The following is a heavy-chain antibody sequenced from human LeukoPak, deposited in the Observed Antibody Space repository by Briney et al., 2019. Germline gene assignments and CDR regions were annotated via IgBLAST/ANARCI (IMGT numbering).Heavy chain of an antibody. Sequence: GGSLRLSCAAPGFTFSSYAMSWVRQAPGKGLEWVSAISGSGGSTYYADSVKGRFTISRDNSKNTLYLQMNSLRAEDTAVYYCAKDSEITMIVVVITTSYFDYWGQGTLVTVSS. CDR3: AKDSEITMIVVVITTSYFDY. CDR2: ISGSGGST. D-gene: IGHD3-22*01. CDR1: GFTFSSYA. J-gene: IGHJ4*02. V-gene: IGHV3-23*01.